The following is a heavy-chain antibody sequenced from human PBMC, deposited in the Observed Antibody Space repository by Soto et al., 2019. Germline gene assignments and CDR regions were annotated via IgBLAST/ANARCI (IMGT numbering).Heavy chain of an antibody. Sequence: GGSLRLSCAASGFTFSTYAMTWVRQAPGKGLEWVSAVSGGGGSTNSADSVKGRFTISRDNSKSTLYLQMNSLRVEDTAVYFCAKLNTASAYYYYDGMDVWGQGTTVTVSS. D-gene: IGHD3-16*01. J-gene: IGHJ6*02. CDR3: AKLNTASAYYYYDGMDV. CDR1: GFTFSTYA. CDR2: VSGGGGST. V-gene: IGHV3-23*01.